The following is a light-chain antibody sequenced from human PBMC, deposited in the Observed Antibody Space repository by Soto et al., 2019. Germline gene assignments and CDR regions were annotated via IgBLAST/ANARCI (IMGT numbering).Light chain of an antibody. CDR3: CSYGGTTTPVV. CDR2: EDN. V-gene: IGLV2-23*01. J-gene: IGLJ2*01. Sequence: QSALTQPASVSGSPGQSITISCTGTSGDVGSYNLVSWYQQHPGKAPKLMIYEDNKRPSGVSNRFSGSKSGNTASLTISGLQAEDEADYYCCSYGGTTTPVVFGGGTKLTVL. CDR1: SGDVGSYNL.